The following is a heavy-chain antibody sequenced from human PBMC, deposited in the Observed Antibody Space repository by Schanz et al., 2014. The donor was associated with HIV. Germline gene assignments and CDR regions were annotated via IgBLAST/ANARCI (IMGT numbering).Heavy chain of an antibody. CDR2: VYSGGSS. Sequence: QVQLQESGPGLVKPSETLSLTCTVSGGSISGHYWTWIRQPAGRGLEWIGRVYSGGSSNYNPSLRSRVTMSVDTSKNQFSLSLSSVTAADTAVYYCARILLSSSGWYGGDYWGQGTLVTVSS. CDR1: GGSISGHY. CDR3: ARILLSSSGWYGGDY. J-gene: IGHJ4*02. V-gene: IGHV4-4*07. D-gene: IGHD6-19*01.